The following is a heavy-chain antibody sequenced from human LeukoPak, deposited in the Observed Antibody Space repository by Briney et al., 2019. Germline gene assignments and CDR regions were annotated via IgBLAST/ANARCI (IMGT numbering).Heavy chain of an antibody. J-gene: IGHJ5*02. CDR3: AKAPHYDFWSGPNWFDP. V-gene: IGHV3-23*01. CDR2: ISGSGGST. Sequence: GGSLRLSCAASGFTFSSYAMSWVRQAPGKGLEWVSAISGSGGSTYYADSVKGRFTISRDNSKNTLYLQMNSLRAEDTAVYYCAKAPHYDFWSGPNWFDPWGQGTLVTVSS. D-gene: IGHD3-3*01. CDR1: GFTFSSYA.